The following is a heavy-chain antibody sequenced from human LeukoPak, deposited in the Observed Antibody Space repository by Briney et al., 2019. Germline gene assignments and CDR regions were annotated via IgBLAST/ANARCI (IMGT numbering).Heavy chain of an antibody. Sequence: PGGSLRLSCAASGFTFSSYWMSWVRQIPGKGLEWVANIKRDGSEKYYVDSVKGRFTISRDNAKNSLYLQMNSLRAEDTAVYYCARDSLGRFYFDYWGQGTLVTVSS. CDR2: IKRDGSEK. J-gene: IGHJ4*02. CDR3: ARDSLGRFYFDY. CDR1: GFTFSSYW. V-gene: IGHV3-7*04. D-gene: IGHD1-26*01.